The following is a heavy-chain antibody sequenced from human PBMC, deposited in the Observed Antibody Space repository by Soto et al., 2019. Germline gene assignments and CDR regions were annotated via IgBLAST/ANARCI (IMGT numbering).Heavy chain of an antibody. J-gene: IGHJ4*02. CDR2: ISGSGGST. CDR3: AKPPFLHWGGDCYSEY. Sequence: PGGSLRLSCAASGFTFSSYAMSWVRQAPGKGLEWVSAISGSGGSTYYADSVKGRFTISRDNSKNTLYLQMNSLRDEDTAVYYCAKPPFLHWGGDCYSEYWGQGTLVTVSS. V-gene: IGHV3-23*01. D-gene: IGHD2-21*02. CDR1: GFTFSSYA.